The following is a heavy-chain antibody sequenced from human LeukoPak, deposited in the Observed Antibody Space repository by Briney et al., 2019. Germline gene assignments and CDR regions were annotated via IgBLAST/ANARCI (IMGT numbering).Heavy chain of an antibody. CDR1: GYTFTSYG. CDR3: ASPSGYCSSTSCLGY. V-gene: IGHV1-18*01. Sequence: ASVKLSCKASGYTFTSYGISWVRQAPGPGLEWMGWISAYNGNTNYAQKLQGRVTMTTDTSTSTAYMELRSLRSDDTAVYYCASPSGYCSSTSCLGYWGQGTLVTVSS. J-gene: IGHJ4*02. D-gene: IGHD2-2*01. CDR2: ISAYNGNT.